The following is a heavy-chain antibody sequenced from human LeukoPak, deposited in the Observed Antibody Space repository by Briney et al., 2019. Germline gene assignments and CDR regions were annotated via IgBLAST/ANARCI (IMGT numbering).Heavy chain of an antibody. CDR2: ISNNGGST. V-gene: IGHV3-23*01. D-gene: IGHD2-2*01. CDR1: GFTFGIYA. CDR3: AKAHTSSYYYFHS. Sequence: GGSLRLSCAASGFTFGIYAMSWVRQAPGKGLEWVSTISNNGGSTFYADSVKGRYTISRDNSKNTLDLQMSSLRAEDTALYYCAKAHTSSYYYFHSWGQGTLVTVSS. J-gene: IGHJ4*02.